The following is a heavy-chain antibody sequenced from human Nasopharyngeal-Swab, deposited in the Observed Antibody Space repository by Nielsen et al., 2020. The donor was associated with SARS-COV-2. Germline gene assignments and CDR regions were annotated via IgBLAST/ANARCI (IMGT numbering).Heavy chain of an antibody. J-gene: IGHJ4*02. CDR1: GFSVSTKY. D-gene: IGHD6-19*01. V-gene: IGHV4-34*01. CDR3: ARAEPASIAVAGTVFDY. CDR2: INHSGST. Sequence: GSLRLSCAASGFSVSTKYMSWVRQAPGKGLEWIGSINHSGSTNYNPSLKSRVTISVDTSKNQFSLKLSSVTAADTAVYYCARAEPASIAVAGTVFDYWGQGTLVTVSS.